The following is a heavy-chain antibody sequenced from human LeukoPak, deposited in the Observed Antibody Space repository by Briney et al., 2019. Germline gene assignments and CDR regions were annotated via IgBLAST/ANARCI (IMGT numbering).Heavy chain of an antibody. Sequence: GGSLRLSCAASGFTFSSYGMGWVRQAPGKGLEWVSAISGSGGSTYYADSVKGRFTISRDNSKNTLYLQMNSLRAEDTAVYYCAKYRVVVAATGWFDPWGQGTLVTVSS. V-gene: IGHV3-23*01. CDR2: ISGSGGST. D-gene: IGHD2-15*01. CDR1: GFTFSSYG. J-gene: IGHJ5*02. CDR3: AKYRVVVAATGWFDP.